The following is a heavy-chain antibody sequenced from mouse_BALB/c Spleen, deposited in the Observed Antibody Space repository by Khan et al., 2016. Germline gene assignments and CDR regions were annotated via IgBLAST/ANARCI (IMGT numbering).Heavy chain of an antibody. Sequence: QVRLQQSGTELPRPGASVKLSCKASGYTFTDYYLHWVKQRTGQGLEWIGEIFPGSGSTYYNEKFKGKASLTADTSSSTAYMQLSSLTSEDSAAYCCARSYYGYFAMDYWGHGASVTVSS. V-gene: IGHV1-77*01. CDR3: ARSYYGYFAMDY. CDR1: GYTFTDYY. J-gene: IGHJ4*01. D-gene: IGHD1-2*01. CDR2: IFPGSGST.